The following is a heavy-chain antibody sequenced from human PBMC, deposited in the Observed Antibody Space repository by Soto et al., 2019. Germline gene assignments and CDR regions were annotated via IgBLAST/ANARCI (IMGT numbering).Heavy chain of an antibody. J-gene: IGHJ4*02. Sequence: QVQLVESGGGVVQPGRSLRLSCAASGFTFSSYGMHWVRQAPGKGLEWVAVISYDGSNKYYADSVKGRFTISRDNSKNTLYLQMNSLRAEDTAVYYCAREIERLLGCWGQGTLVTVSS. CDR1: GFTFSSYG. V-gene: IGHV3-30-3*01. CDR3: AREIERLLGC. CDR2: ISYDGSNK. D-gene: IGHD3-3*01.